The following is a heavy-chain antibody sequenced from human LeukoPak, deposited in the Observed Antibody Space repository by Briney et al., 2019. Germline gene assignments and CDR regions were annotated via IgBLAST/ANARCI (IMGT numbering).Heavy chain of an antibody. CDR2: IYPDDSDT. J-gene: IGHJ4*02. Sequence: GESLKISCRGSGYSFTNYWIGWVRQMPGKGLEWMGIIYPDDSDTRYSPSFQGQVTISADKSISTAYLQWSNLKASDTTMYYCARSWVAGYGTVLDYWGQGTLATVSS. CDR3: ARSWVAGYGTVLDY. CDR1: GYSFTNYW. D-gene: IGHD6-19*01. V-gene: IGHV5-51*01.